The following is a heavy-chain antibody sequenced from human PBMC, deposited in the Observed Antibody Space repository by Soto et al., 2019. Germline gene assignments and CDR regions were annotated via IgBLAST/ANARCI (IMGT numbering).Heavy chain of an antibody. V-gene: IGHV4-34*01. J-gene: IGHJ4*02. CDR3: ARGCTYYYGSGFRYFDY. Sequence: SETLSLTCAVYGGSFSGYYWSWIRQPPGKGLEWIGEINHSGSTNYNPSLKSRVTISVDTSKNQFSLKLSSVTAADTAVYYCARGCTYYYGSGFRYFDYWGQGTLVTVSS. CDR1: GGSFSGYY. CDR2: INHSGST. D-gene: IGHD3-10*01.